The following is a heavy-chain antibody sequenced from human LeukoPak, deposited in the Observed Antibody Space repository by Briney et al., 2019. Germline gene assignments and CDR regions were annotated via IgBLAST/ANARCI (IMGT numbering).Heavy chain of an antibody. D-gene: IGHD3-16*01. CDR2: VYYSGST. CDR3: TRRGGLSNWFDP. J-gene: IGHJ5*02. CDR1: GGSISSSSYY. Sequence: SETLSLTCAVSGGSISSSSYYWGWIRQPPGTGLEWIGSVYYSGSTYYNPSLKSRVTISVDTSKNQFSLKLSSVTAADTAVYYCTRRGGLSNWFDPWGQGTLVTVSS. V-gene: IGHV4-39*01.